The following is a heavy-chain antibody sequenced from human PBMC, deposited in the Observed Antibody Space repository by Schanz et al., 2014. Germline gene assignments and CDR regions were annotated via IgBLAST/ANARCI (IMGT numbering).Heavy chain of an antibody. Sequence: EVQLVESGGGLVKPGGSLRLSCAVSGFTASSNHMSWVRQAPGKGLEWVSVIYSGIGAYYADSVKGRFTMSRDNSKNTLYLQMNSLRAEDTAVYYCAREQIMAAAGLVDYWGHGTLGTVSS. CDR1: GFTASSNH. CDR2: IYSGIGA. D-gene: IGHD6-13*01. V-gene: IGHV3-66*01. J-gene: IGHJ4*01. CDR3: AREQIMAAAGLVDY.